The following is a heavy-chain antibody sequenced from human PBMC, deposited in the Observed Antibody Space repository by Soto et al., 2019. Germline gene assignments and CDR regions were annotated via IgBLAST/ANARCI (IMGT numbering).Heavy chain of an antibody. CDR2: INHRGSA. CDR1: GGSFSSYY. Sequence: PSETLSLTCAVYGGSFSSYYWSWIRQPPGKGLEWIGEINHRGSANYNPSLKSRVTIPVDISKSQFSLRLTSVTAADTAVYYCARYNAASGTYYFDFWGQGALVTVSS. D-gene: IGHD6-13*01. CDR3: ARYNAASGTYYFDF. J-gene: IGHJ4*02. V-gene: IGHV4-34*01.